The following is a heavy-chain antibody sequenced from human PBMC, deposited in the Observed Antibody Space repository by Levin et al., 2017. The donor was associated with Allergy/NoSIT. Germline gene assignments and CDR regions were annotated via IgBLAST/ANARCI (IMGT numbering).Heavy chain of an antibody. CDR2: ISDDGSNK. CDR3: AKPIGYCTGGSCYSFDY. D-gene: IGHD2-15*01. CDR1: GFPFSSYG. Sequence: LSLPCAASGFPFSSYGMHWVRQAPGKGLEWVAVISDDGSNKYYVDSVKGRFTISRDNSKNTLYLQMNSLRAADTAVYYCAKPIGYCTGGSCYSFDYWGQGTLVTVSS. J-gene: IGHJ4*02. V-gene: IGHV3-30*18.